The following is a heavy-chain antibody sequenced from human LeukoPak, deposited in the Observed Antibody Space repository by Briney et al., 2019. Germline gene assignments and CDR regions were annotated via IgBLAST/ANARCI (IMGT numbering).Heavy chain of an antibody. Sequence: ASVKVSCKASGYTFTSYGISWVRQAPGQGLEWMGWISAYNGNTNYAQKLQGRVTMTTDTSTSTAYMELRSLRSDDTAVYYCARDERYYYDSSGPGAVDCWGQGTLVTVSS. CDR2: ISAYNGNT. J-gene: IGHJ4*02. CDR3: ARDERYYYDSSGPGAVDC. CDR1: GYTFTSYG. D-gene: IGHD3-22*01. V-gene: IGHV1-18*01.